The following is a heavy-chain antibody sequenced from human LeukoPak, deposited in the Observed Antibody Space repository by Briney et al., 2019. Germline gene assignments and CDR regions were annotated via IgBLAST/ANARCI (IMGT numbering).Heavy chain of an antibody. CDR2: ISSSGSTI. CDR3: ARDSSSGYYYYYFDY. D-gene: IGHD3-22*01. J-gene: IGHJ4*02. Sequence: GGSLRLSCAASGFTFSSYEMNWVRQAPGKGLEWVSYISSSGSTIYYADSVKGRFTISRDNAKNSLYLQVNSLRAEDTAVYYCARDSSSGYYYYYFDYWGQGTLVTVSS. CDR1: GFTFSSYE. V-gene: IGHV3-48*03.